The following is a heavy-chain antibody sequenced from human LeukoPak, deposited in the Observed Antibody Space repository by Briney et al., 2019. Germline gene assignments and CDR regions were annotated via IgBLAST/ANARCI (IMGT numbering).Heavy chain of an antibody. Sequence: GGSLRLSCAASGLTFSSYSMNWVRQAPGKGLEWVSSISSSSSYIYYADSVKGRFTISRDNAKNSLYLQMDSPRAEDTAVYYCARVSRSGDWNYDYWGQGTPVTVSS. D-gene: IGHD1-1*01. CDR1: GLTFSSYS. CDR2: ISSSSSYI. CDR3: ARVSRSGDWNYDY. J-gene: IGHJ4*02. V-gene: IGHV3-21*01.